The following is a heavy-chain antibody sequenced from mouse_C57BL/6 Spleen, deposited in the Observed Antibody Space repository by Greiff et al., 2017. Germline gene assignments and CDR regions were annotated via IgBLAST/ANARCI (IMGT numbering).Heavy chain of an antibody. D-gene: IGHD2-1*01. J-gene: IGHJ1*03. Sequence: VQLKESGGGLVKPGGSLKLSCAASGFTFSDYGMHWVRQAPEKGLEWVAYISSGSSTIYYADTVKGRFTISRDNAKNTLFLQMTSLGSEDTAMYYCARGGDYGNYNWYFDVWGTGTTVTVSS. CDR1: GFTFSDYG. V-gene: IGHV5-17*01. CDR2: ISSGSSTI. CDR3: ARGGDYGNYNWYFDV.